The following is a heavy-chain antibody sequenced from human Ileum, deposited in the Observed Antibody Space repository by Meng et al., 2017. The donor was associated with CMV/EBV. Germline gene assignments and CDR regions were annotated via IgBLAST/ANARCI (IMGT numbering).Heavy chain of an antibody. V-gene: IGHV3-23*01. CDR3: ATEEWSADY. CDR1: GLTLSNYP. CDR2: ISRSGGDS. J-gene: IGHJ4*02. Sequence: LRLSCTDSGLTLSNYPMDWVRQAPGKGLEWVSGISRSGGDSYYADYVKGRFTVSRDNSKDILYLHMNSLTAEDTAIYYCATEEWSADYWGQGTLVTVSS. D-gene: IGHD3-3*01.